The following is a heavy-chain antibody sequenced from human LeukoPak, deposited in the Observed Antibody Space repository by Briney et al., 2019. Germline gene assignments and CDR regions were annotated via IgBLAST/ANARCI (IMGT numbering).Heavy chain of an antibody. CDR2: INGNGVGT. J-gene: IGHJ4*02. V-gene: IGHV3-23*01. CDR3: AKHPLAGGNPDY. CDR1: GFTFSSYA. D-gene: IGHD1-14*01. Sequence: GGSLRLSCAASGFTFSSYAMSWVRQTPGKGLEWVSAINGNGVGTFYAGSVVGRFTISRDNSKNTLYLQMSSLRVEDTAVYYCAKHPLAGGNPDYWGQGTLVTVSS.